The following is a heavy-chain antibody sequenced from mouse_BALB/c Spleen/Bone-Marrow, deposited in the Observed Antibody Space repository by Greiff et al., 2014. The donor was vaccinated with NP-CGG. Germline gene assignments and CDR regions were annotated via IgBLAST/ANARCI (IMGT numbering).Heavy chain of an antibody. J-gene: IGHJ2*01. V-gene: IGHV1-14*01. CDR3: AREGVDYFDY. CDR1: GYTFTSYV. Sequence: EVKLQESGPELVKPGASVKMSCEASGYTFTSYVIHWVKQKPGQGLEWIGYINPYNDATKFNERFKGKATLTSDKSSSTAYMVLSSLTSEDSAVYYCAREGVDYFDYWGQGTTLTVSS. CDR2: INPYNDAT.